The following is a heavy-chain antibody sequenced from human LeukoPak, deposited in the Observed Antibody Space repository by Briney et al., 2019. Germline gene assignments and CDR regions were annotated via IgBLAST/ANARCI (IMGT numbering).Heavy chain of an antibody. CDR1: AFTFSDHS. D-gene: IGHD1-26*01. Sequence: PGGSLRLSCAASAFTFSDHSVHWVRQAPGKGLEWVSSIAYDSSNTFYADSVKGRFTISRDNSKNTLYLQLSSLRVEDTAVYYCARVGGGNYHPLDYWGQGTLVTVSS. CDR3: ARVGGGNYHPLDY. CDR2: IAYDSSNT. J-gene: IGHJ4*02. V-gene: IGHV3-30-3*01.